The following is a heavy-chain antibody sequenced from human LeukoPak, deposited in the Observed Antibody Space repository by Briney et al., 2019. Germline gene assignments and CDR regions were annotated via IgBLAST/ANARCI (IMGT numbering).Heavy chain of an antibody. D-gene: IGHD3-22*01. CDR1: GYTFTGYY. V-gene: IGHV1-2*02. Sequence: GASVKVSCKASGYTFTGYYMHWVRQAPGQGLEWMGWINPNSGGTNYAQKFQGRVTMTRDTSISTAYMELSRLRSDDTAVYYCARVLDYYDSSGYLGLGYWGQGTLVTVSS. CDR3: ARVLDYYDSSGYLGLGY. J-gene: IGHJ4*02. CDR2: INPNSGGT.